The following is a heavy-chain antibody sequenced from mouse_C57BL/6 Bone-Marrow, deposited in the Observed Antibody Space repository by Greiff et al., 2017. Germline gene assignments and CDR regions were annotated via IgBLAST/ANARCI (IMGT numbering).Heavy chain of an antibody. CDR1: GYTFTSYW. V-gene: IGHV1-52*01. CDR3: ARCHGNYLFYAMDY. J-gene: IGHJ4*01. D-gene: IGHD2-1*01. Sequence: QVQLQQPGAELVRPGSSVKLSCKASGYTFTSYWMHWVKQRPIQGLEWIGNIDPSDSETHYNQKFKDKATLTVDKSSSTAYMQLSSLTSEDSAVYYCARCHGNYLFYAMDYWGQGTSVTVSS. CDR2: IDPSDSET.